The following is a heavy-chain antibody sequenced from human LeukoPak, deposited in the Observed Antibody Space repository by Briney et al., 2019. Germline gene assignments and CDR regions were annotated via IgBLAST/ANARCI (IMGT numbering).Heavy chain of an antibody. J-gene: IGHJ4*02. D-gene: IGHD5-18*01. CDR3: ATMDTAMPTISLN. CDR1: GFTFSSYS. CDR2: ISSSSSYI. Sequence: TPGGSLRLSCAASGFTFSSYSMNWVRQAPGKGLEWVSSISSSSSYIYYADSVKGRFTISRDNAKNSLYLQMNSLRAEDTAVYYCATMDTAMPTISLNWGQGTLVTVSS. V-gene: IGHV3-21*01.